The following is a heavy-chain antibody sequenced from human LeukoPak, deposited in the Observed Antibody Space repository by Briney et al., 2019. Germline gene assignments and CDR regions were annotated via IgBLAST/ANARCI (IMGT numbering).Heavy chain of an antibody. Sequence: GGSLRLSCAASGFTFSSYWMSWVRQAPGKGLEWVANIKQDGSEKYYVDSVEGRFTISRDNAKNSLYLQMNSLRAEDTAVYYCARAGDFFAFDIWGQGTMVTVSS. D-gene: IGHD4-17*01. CDR2: IKQDGSEK. CDR1: GFTFSSYW. J-gene: IGHJ3*02. CDR3: ARAGDFFAFDI. V-gene: IGHV3-7*01.